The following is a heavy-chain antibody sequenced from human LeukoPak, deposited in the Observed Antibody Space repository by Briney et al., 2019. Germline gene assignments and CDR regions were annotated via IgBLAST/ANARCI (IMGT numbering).Heavy chain of an antibody. D-gene: IGHD5-24*01. V-gene: IGHV3-13*01. CDR2: ITSAGVT. Sequence: GGSLRLSCAASGLTFSSYDMHWVRQVTGKGLEWVSAITSAGVTYYPGSGKGRFTISRENAKNSLYLQMNSLRAEDTAVYYCVRQTRLDGYNYLGYWGQGILVTVSS. CDR3: VRQTRLDGYNYLGY. CDR1: GLTFSSYD. J-gene: IGHJ4*02.